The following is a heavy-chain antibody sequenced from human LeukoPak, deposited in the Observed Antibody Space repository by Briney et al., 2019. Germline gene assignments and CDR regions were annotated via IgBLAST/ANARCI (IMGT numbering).Heavy chain of an antibody. CDR3: AKDPNYYDSSGMSGY. D-gene: IGHD3-22*01. V-gene: IGHV3-23*01. CDR2: ISGNGGGT. J-gene: IGHJ4*02. CDR1: GFTFTSYA. Sequence: GGSLRLSCAASGFTFTSYAMSWVRQAPGKGLEWVSTISGNGGGTYYADSVKGRFTISRDNSKNTLYLQMNSLRAEDTAVYYCAKDPNYYDSSGMSGYWGQGTLVTVSS.